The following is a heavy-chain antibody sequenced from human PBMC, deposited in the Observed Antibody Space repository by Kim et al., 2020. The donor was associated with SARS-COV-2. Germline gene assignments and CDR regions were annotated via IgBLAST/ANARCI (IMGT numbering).Heavy chain of an antibody. Sequence: NYHPSLNDRVTISVDTPKNQFSLKLSSVAAADTAVYYWARVNGPKLATIDYWGQGTLVTVSS. D-gene: IGHD5-12*01. V-gene: IGHV4-34*09. J-gene: IGHJ4*02. CDR3: ARVNGPKLATIDY.